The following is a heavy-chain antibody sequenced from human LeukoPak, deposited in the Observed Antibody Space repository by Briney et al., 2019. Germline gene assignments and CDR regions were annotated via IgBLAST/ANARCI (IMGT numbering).Heavy chain of an antibody. J-gene: IGHJ4*02. Sequence: GGSLRLSCAASGFTFSSYSMNWVRQAPGKGLEWVSYISSSGNSIYYADSVKGRFTISRDNAKNSLYLQMNSLRAEDTAVYYCARDDYYDSSGYYGFDYWGQGTLVTVSS. D-gene: IGHD3-22*01. CDR3: ARDDYYDSSGYYGFDY. V-gene: IGHV3-48*04. CDR1: GFTFSSYS. CDR2: ISSSGNSI.